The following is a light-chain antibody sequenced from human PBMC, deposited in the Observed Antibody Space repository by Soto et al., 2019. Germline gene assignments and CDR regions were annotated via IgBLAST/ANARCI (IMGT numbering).Light chain of an antibody. CDR2: GAS. Sequence: EIVMTQSPATLSVSPGERATLSCRASQSVSSNLAWYQQKPGQAPRLLIYGASTRATGIPARFSGSGSGTEFTLTISSLQSEDFALYYCQQYHNWLTFGGGTKVDIK. J-gene: IGKJ4*01. CDR3: QQYHNWLT. V-gene: IGKV3-15*01. CDR1: QSVSSN.